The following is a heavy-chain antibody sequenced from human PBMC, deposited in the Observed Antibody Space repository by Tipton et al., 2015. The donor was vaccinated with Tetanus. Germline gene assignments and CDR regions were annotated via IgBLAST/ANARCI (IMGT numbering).Heavy chain of an antibody. J-gene: IGHJ5*02. V-gene: IGHV4-31*03. CDR1: GDSISRGGYF. D-gene: IGHD6-6*01. CDR2: IYYSGDT. CDR3: ARDQGGGRVVRLNWLDP. Sequence: TLSLTCTVSGDSISRGGYFWNWIRQRPGKGPEGIWYIYYSGDTYYNPSLKSRVSMSVDTSKNQFSLNLSSVTAADTAVYYCARDQGGGRVVRLNWLDPWGQGTLVTVSS.